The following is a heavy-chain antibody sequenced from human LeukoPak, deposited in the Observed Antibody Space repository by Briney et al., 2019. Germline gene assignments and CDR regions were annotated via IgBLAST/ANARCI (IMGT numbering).Heavy chain of an antibody. D-gene: IGHD4-17*01. CDR2: ITGSGGST. V-gene: IGHV3-23*01. CDR1: GFIFSSYA. J-gene: IGHJ4*02. Sequence: GGSLRLSCAASGFIFSSYAMNWVRQAPGKGLEWVSGITGSGGSTYYADSVKGRFTISRDNPKNTLYLQMNSLRAEDTAVYYCAKEKSDYGYFFDYWGQGTLVTVSS. CDR3: AKEKSDYGYFFDY.